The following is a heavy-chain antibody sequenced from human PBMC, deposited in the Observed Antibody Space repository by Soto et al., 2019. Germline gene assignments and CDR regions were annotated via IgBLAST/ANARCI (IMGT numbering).Heavy chain of an antibody. V-gene: IGHV1-24*01. CDR3: ATRVVDLLVAARPDAYNWFDP. Sequence: ASVKVSCKVSGYTLTELSMHWVRQAPGKGLEWMGGFDPEDGETIYAQKFQGRVTMTEDTSTDTAYMELSSLRSEDTAVYYCATRVVDLLVAARPDAYNWFDPWGQGTLVTVSS. D-gene: IGHD6-6*01. CDR1: GYTLTELS. J-gene: IGHJ5*02. CDR2: FDPEDGET.